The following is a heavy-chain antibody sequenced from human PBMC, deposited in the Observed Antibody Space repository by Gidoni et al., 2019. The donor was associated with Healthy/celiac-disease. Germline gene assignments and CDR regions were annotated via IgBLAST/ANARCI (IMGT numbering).Heavy chain of an antibody. Sequence: ESGPGLVKPSGTLSLTCAVPGGSISSSNWWSWVRQPPGKGLEWIGEIYHSGSTNYNPSLKSRVTISVDKSKNQFSLKLSSVTAADTAVYYCARDPNSYDSSGYYSRAFDIWGQGTMVTVSS. CDR3: ARDPNSYDSSGYYSRAFDI. V-gene: IGHV4-4*02. CDR1: GGSISSSNW. D-gene: IGHD3-22*01. CDR2: IYHSGST. J-gene: IGHJ3*02.